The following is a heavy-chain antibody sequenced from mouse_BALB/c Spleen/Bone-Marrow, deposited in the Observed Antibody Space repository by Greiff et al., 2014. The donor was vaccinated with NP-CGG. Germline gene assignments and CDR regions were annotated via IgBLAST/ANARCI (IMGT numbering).Heavy chain of an antibody. CDR1: GYTFTDHA. V-gene: IGHV1S137*01. D-gene: IGHD2-14*01. Sequence: QVQLKESGAKLVRPGVSVKISCKGSGYTFTDHAMHWVKRSHAKSLEWIGLISGYYGDAIYNQKFKGKATMTVDKSSSTAYVELARLTSEDSAIYYCARSGKVRNAMDYWGQGTSVTVSS. CDR2: ISGYYGDA. J-gene: IGHJ4*01. CDR3: ARSGKVRNAMDY.